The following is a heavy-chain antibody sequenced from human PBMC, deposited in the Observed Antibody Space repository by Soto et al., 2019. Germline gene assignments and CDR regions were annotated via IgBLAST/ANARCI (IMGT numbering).Heavy chain of an antibody. V-gene: IGHV3-33*01. CDR3: AREPGRIAVAGFDY. J-gene: IGHJ4*02. CDR1: GCMFDSYG. Sequence: QVQLVESGGGVVQPGRSLRLSCVASGCMFDSYGMHWVRQAPGKGLEWVAIILYDGSEKYHADSVKGRFTISRDNSKNTLYLQMNSLRAEDTALYYCAREPGRIAVAGFDYWGQGTLVTVSS. CDR2: ILYDGSEK. D-gene: IGHD6-19*01.